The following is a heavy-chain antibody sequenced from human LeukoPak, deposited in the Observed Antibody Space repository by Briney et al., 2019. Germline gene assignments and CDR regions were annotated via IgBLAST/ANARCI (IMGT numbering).Heavy chain of an antibody. CDR1: GGSFSGYY. D-gene: IGHD3-22*01. CDR2: INHSGST. V-gene: IGHV4-34*01. Sequence: SETLSLTCAVYGGSFSGYYWSWIRQPPGKGLEWIGEINHSGSTNYNPSLKSRVTISVDTSKNQFSLKLSSVTAADTAVYYCTRHLRHDSSGYYRPDNWFDPWGQGTLVTVSS. J-gene: IGHJ5*02. CDR3: TRHLRHDSSGYYRPDNWFDP.